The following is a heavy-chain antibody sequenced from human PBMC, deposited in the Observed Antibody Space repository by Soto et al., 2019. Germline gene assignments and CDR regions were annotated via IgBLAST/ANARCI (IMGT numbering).Heavy chain of an antibody. J-gene: IGHJ4*02. CDR1: GYTLTSYA. CDR3: ARIRRHCSSTSCYYFDY. V-gene: IGHV1-3*01. Sequence: ASVKVSCKASGYTLTSYAMHWVRQAPGQRLEWMGWINAGNGNTKYSQKFQGRVTITRDTSASTAYMELSSLRSEDTAVYYCARIRRHCSSTSCYYFDYWGQGTLVTVS. CDR2: INAGNGNT. D-gene: IGHD2-2*01.